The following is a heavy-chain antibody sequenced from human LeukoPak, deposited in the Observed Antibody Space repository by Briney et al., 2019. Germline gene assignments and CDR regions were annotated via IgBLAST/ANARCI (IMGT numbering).Heavy chain of an antibody. CDR2: IYTGGNT. Sequence: GGSLRLSCAASGFIVSSNYMNWVRQAPGKGLEWVSVIYTGGNTYYADSVKGRFTISRDNAKNSLYLQMNSLRDEDTAVYYCARESSEGKFGRMVRGAHDAFDIWGQGTMVTVSS. CDR3: ARESSEGKFGRMVRGAHDAFDI. CDR1: GFIVSSNY. V-gene: IGHV3-53*01. J-gene: IGHJ3*02. D-gene: IGHD3-10*01.